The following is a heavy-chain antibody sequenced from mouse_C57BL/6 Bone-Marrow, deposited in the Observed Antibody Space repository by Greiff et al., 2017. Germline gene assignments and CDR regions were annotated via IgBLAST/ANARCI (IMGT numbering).Heavy chain of an antibody. CDR1: GFNIKNTY. D-gene: IGHD1-1*01. CDR2: IDPANGNT. J-gene: IGHJ3*01. CDR3: ARTYSGFAY. Sequence: VQLQQSVAELVRPGASVKLSCTASGFNIKNTYMYWVKQRPEQGLEWIGRIDPANGNTKYAPKFQGKATITADTTSNTAYLQLSSLTSEDTAIYYCARTYSGFAYWGQGTLVTVSA. V-gene: IGHV14-3*01.